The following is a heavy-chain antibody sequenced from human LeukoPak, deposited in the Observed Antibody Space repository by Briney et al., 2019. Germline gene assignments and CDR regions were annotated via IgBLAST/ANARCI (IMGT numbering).Heavy chain of an antibody. CDR1: GFTFSSYG. CDR3: AKADFRYPYYYYMDV. CDR2: IWYDGSNK. V-gene: IGHV3-33*08. J-gene: IGHJ6*03. D-gene: IGHD2-15*01. Sequence: GGSLRLSCAASGFTFSSYGMHWVRQAPGKGLEWVAVIWYDGSNKYYADSVKGRFTISRDNSKNTLYLQTNSLRAEDTAVYYCAKADFRYPYYYYMDVWGKGTTVTVSS.